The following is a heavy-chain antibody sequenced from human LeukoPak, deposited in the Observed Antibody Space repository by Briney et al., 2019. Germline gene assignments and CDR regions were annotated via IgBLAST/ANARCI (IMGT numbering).Heavy chain of an antibody. V-gene: IGHV3-23*01. CDR3: AKDHYYDSSGYYYWLDYFDY. Sequence: PGGSLRLSCAASGFTFSSYAMSWVRQAPGKGLEWVSAISGSGGSTYYADSVKGRFTISRDNSKNTLYLQMDSLRAEDTAVYYCAKDHYYDSSGYYYWLDYFDYWGQGTLVTVSS. D-gene: IGHD3-22*01. CDR2: ISGSGGST. J-gene: IGHJ4*02. CDR1: GFTFSSYA.